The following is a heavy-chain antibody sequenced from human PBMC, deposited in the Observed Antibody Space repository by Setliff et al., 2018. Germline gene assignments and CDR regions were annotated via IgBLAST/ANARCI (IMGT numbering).Heavy chain of an antibody. CDR1: GGSISSGDYY. V-gene: IGHV4-30-4*08. D-gene: IGHD2-21*01. CDR3: ARGGEGALGIPYYGMDV. J-gene: IGHJ6*02. CDR2: IYYSGST. Sequence: LSLTCTVSGGSISSGDYYWSWIRQPPGKGLEWIGYIYYSGSTYYNPSLKSRVTISVDTSKNQFFLKLSSVTAADTAVYYCARGGEGALGIPYYGMDVWGQGTTVTVSS.